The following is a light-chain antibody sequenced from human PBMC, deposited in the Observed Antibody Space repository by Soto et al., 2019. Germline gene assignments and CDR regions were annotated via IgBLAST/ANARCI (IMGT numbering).Light chain of an antibody. CDR3: QHYSRSPTGFT. J-gene: IGKJ3*01. CDR1: QTITSNY. CDR2: GAS. Sequence: EIVLTQSPGTLSLSPGERATLSCRASQTITSNYLAWYQQKPGQAPRLLIYGASFRATGVPDRFSGSGSGTDFTLTISRMEPEDCAVYYCQHYSRSPTGFTFGPGTKVDIK. V-gene: IGKV3-20*01.